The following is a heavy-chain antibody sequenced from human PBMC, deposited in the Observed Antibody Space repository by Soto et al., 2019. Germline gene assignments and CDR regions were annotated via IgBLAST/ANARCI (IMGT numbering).Heavy chain of an antibody. CDR1: GFTFTSSA. CDR2: IVVGSGNT. CDR3: AADEVSMTTPFYYSGMDV. V-gene: IGHV1-58*01. Sequence: ASVKVSCKASGFTFTSSAVQWVRQARGQRLEWIGWIVVGSGNTNYAQKFQERVTITRDMSTSTAYMELSSLRSEDTAVYYCAADEVSMTTPFYYSGMDVWGQGTTVPVSS. D-gene: IGHD4-4*01. J-gene: IGHJ6*02.